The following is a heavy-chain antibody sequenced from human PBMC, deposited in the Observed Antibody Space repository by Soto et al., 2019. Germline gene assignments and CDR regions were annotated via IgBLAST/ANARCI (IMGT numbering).Heavy chain of an antibody. CDR3: ARRNYVGAVDI. CDR1: GGSISSYY. V-gene: IGHV4-59*01. D-gene: IGHD1-7*01. CDR2: IYYDSGST. J-gene: IGHJ3*02. Sequence: QVQLQESGPGLVKPSETLSLTCTVSGGSISSYYWSWIRQPPVTGLEWIGYIYYDSGSTNYKTSLKNRATISADTSTNQYSLKLSSVTAEDTDVFFFARRNYVGAVDIWGLGRMVTGSS.